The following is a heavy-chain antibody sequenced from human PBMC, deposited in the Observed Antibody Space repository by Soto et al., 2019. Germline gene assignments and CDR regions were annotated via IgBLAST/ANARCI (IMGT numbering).Heavy chain of an antibody. Sequence: QVQLVQSGAEVKKPGSSVKVSCKASGGTFSSYAISWVRQAPGQGLEWMGGIIPIFGTANYAQKFQGRVTITADESTSTAYMELSRLRSEDTAVYYCARCGGRDGYNWVFCNYWGQGTLVTVSS. CDR1: GGTFSSYA. CDR3: ARCGGRDGYNWVFCNY. CDR2: IIPIFGTA. J-gene: IGHJ4*02. V-gene: IGHV1-69*01. D-gene: IGHD5-12*01.